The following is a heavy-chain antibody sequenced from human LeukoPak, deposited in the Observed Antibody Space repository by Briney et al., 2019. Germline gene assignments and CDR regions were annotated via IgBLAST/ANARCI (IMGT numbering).Heavy chain of an antibody. D-gene: IGHD3-10*01. CDR3: XXXXXTXIGGV. Sequence: XXXSGFTXSXYSMNWVGQAPGKGLEWVSYISSSSSTIYYADSVKGRFTISRDNAKKSLYMQMNRLRAEDTAVYYXXXXXXTXIGGVWGKGTTVTISS. V-gene: IGHV3-48*04. J-gene: IGHJ6*04. CDR2: ISSSSSTI. CDR1: GFTXSXYS.